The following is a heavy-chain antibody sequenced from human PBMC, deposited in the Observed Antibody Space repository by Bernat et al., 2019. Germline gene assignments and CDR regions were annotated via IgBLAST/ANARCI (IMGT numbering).Heavy chain of an antibody. CDR2: INAGNGNT. CDR3: ARSKIVLRFLEWLFPSDI. CDR1: GYTFTSYA. J-gene: IGHJ3*02. V-gene: IGHV1-3*01. D-gene: IGHD3-3*01. Sequence: QVQLVQSGAEVKKPGASVKVSCKASGYTFTSYAMHWVRQAPGQRLEWMGWINAGNGNTKYSQKFQGRVTITRDTSASTAYMELSSLRSEDTAVYYCARSKIVLRFLEWLFPSDIWGQVTMVTVSS.